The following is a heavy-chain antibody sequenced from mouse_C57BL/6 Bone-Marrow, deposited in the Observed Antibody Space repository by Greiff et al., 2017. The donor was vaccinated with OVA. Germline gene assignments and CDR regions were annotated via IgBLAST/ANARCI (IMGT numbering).Heavy chain of an antibody. Sequence: EVQVVESGGGLVQPGGSLKLSCAASGFTFSDYYMYWVRQTPEKRLEWVAYISNGGGSTYYPDTVKGRFTISRDNAKNTLYLQMSRLKSEDTAMYYCARHRVGGFAYWGQGTLVTVSA. V-gene: IGHV5-12*01. J-gene: IGHJ3*01. D-gene: IGHD3-1*01. CDR1: GFTFSDYY. CDR3: ARHRVGGFAY. CDR2: ISNGGGST.